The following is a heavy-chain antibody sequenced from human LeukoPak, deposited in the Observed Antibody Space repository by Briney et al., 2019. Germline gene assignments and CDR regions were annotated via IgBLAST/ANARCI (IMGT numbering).Heavy chain of an antibody. V-gene: IGHV4-34*01. CDR1: GGSFSGYY. CDR2: NNNSGST. Sequence: SETLSLTCAVYGGSFSGYYWSWIRQPPGKGLEWIGENNNSGSTNYNPSLKSGGTISVEKTKKKISLKLSSVTAADTAVYYCARGGYGGFLDHWGQGTLVTVSS. J-gene: IGHJ5*02. CDR3: ARGGYGGFLDH. D-gene: IGHD4-23*01.